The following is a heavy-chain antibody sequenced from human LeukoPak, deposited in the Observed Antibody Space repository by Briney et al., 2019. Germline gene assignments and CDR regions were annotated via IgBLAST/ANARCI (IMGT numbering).Heavy chain of an antibody. Sequence: PGRSLRLSRAASGFTFSSYGMHWVRQAPGKGLEWVAVISYDGSNKYYADSVKGRFTISRDNSKNTLYLQMNSLRAEDTAVYYCATPTIVGRTPVDYWGQGTLVTVSS. J-gene: IGHJ4*02. V-gene: IGHV3-30*03. CDR3: ATPTIVGRTPVDY. D-gene: IGHD1-26*01. CDR2: ISYDGSNK. CDR1: GFTFSSYG.